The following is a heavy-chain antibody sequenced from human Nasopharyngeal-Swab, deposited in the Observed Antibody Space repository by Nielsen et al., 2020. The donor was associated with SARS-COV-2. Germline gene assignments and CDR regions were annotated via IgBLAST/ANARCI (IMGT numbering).Heavy chain of an antibody. CDR3: ARGQSIAAPLAREGGCGMDV. CDR1: GFTFSTYG. Sequence: GESLKISCAASGFTFSTYGMHWVRQAPGKGLEWVAVMSNDGKNIYYADSVKGRFTISRDNSKNTLYLQMNSLSAEDTAVYYCARGQSIAAPLAREGGCGMDVWGQGTTVTVSS. V-gene: IGHV3-30*03. D-gene: IGHD6-6*01. CDR2: MSNDGKNI. J-gene: IGHJ6*02.